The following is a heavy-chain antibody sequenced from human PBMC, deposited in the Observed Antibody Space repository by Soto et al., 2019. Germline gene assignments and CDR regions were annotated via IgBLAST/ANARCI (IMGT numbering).Heavy chain of an antibody. Sequence: LRLSCVASGFTFSSYSRVWVRQAPGKGLEWLSYIFVDSSTIYYADSVKGRFTVPRDNAQNSLFLLMNSLRAEDTAVYYCARDRDWAFDYWGRGTLVTVS. CDR2: IFVDSSTI. V-gene: IGHV3-48*04. J-gene: IGHJ4*02. D-gene: IGHD3-9*01. CDR1: GFTFSSYS. CDR3: ARDRDWAFDY.